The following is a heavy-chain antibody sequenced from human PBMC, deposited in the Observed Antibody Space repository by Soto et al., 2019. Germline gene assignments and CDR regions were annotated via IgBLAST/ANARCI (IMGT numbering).Heavy chain of an antibody. CDR2: VYYSGST. CDR3: ASSSLYGMDV. V-gene: IGHV4-39*01. J-gene: IGHJ6*02. CDR1: GGSIRSSSHY. Sequence: SETLSLTCTVSGGSIRSSSHYWGWIRQPPGKGREWIGTVYYSGSTYDNPSLKSRVTLSVDTSKNQFSLKVGSVTAADTAVYYCASSSLYGMDVWGQGTTVTVSS.